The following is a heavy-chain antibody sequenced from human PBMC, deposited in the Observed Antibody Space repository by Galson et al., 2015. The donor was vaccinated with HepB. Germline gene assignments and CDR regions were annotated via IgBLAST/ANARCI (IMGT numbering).Heavy chain of an antibody. CDR3: ATGWVDFDL. D-gene: IGHD5-24*01. J-gene: IGHJ2*01. CDR2: IKSNADGGTT. Sequence: SLRLSCAASGFTFSNAWMSWVRQAPGEGLEWLGRIKSNADGGTTDYAAAVKGRFTISRDDSKSTLYLQVNSLKTEDTAVYYCATGWVDFDLWGRGTLVTVSP. CDR1: GFTFSNAW. V-gene: IGHV3-15*01.